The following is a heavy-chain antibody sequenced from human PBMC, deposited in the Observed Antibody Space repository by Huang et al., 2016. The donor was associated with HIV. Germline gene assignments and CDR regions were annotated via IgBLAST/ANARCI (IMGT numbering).Heavy chain of an antibody. CDR3: ARALLLFGLGSPLDF. CDR2: IKPSGAST. CDR1: GYTFPTYP. D-gene: IGHD3-10*01. Sequence: QVQLVQSGAEVKKPGAFVKVSCKASGYTFPTYPMHWVRQAPGQGLEWMGMIKPSGASTRYAQTFQGRVTMTSDTSTSTVYMELSSLTPEDTAVYYCARALLLFGLGSPLDFWGQGSLVTVSS. J-gene: IGHJ4*02. V-gene: IGHV1-46*01.